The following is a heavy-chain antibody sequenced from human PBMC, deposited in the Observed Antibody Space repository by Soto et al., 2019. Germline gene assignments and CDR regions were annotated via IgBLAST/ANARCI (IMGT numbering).Heavy chain of an antibody. CDR2: IVPSDSQT. V-gene: IGHV5-10-1*01. J-gene: IGHJ4*02. CDR1: GYSFAGYW. Sequence: GESLKIFCKGSGYSFAGYWITWVRQMPGKGLEWMGWIVPSDSQTYYSPSFRGHVTISAAKSITTVFLQWSSLRASDTAMYYCARQLYASDSGPHFQYYFDSWGQGTLVTVSS. D-gene: IGHD1-26*01. CDR3: ARQLYASDSGPHFQYYFDS.